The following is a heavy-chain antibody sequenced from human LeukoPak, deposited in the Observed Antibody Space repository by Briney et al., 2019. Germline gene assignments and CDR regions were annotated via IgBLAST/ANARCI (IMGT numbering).Heavy chain of an antibody. CDR2: IYTGGST. Sequence: SETLSLTCTVSGGSISSYYWSWIRQPPGKGLEWIGYIYTGGSTNYNPSLKSRVTISVDTSKNQFSLKLSSVTAADTAVYYCARILRPEDAFDIWGQGTMVTVSS. V-gene: IGHV4-4*09. CDR3: ARILRPEDAFDI. J-gene: IGHJ3*02. CDR1: GGSISSYY. D-gene: IGHD2-8*01.